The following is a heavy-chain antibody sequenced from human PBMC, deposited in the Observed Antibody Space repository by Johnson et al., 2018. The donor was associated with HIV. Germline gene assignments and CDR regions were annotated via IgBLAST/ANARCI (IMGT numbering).Heavy chain of an antibody. CDR3: ARAYPGVAVAVGACDI. CDR2: ISSSGSTI. Sequence: VQLVESGGGLVQPGGSLRLSCAASGFTFSDYYMSWIRQAPGKGLEWVSYISSSGSTIFYADSVKGRFTISRDNAKNSLSLRMNSLRAEYTAFFYCARAYPGVAVAVGACDIWGKGTMVTFFS. D-gene: IGHD6-19*01. V-gene: IGHV3-11*04. CDR1: GFTFSDYY. J-gene: IGHJ3*02.